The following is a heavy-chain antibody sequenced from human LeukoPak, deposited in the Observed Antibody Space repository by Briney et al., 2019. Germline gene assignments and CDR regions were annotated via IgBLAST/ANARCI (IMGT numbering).Heavy chain of an antibody. CDR1: GFTFSSYS. CDR3: ARPFGEVLWSGQYY. Sequence: GGSLRLSCAASGFTFSSYSMNWVRQAPGKGLEWVSSISSSSSYIYYADSVKGRFTISRDNAKNSLYLQMNSLRAEDTAVYYCARPFGEVLWSGQYYWGPGTLVTVSS. V-gene: IGHV3-21*01. CDR2: ISSSSSYI. J-gene: IGHJ4*02. D-gene: IGHD3-3*01.